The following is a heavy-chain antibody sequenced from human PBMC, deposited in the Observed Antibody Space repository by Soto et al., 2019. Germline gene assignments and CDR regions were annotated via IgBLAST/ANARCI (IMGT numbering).Heavy chain of an antibody. V-gene: IGHV3-20*04. D-gene: IGHD3-3*01. CDR2: INWNGATI. CDR1: GFTFDDFG. Sequence: EVQLVESGGGVVRPGGSLRLSCAASGFTFDDFGMSWVREAPGKGLEWVAGINWNGATIGYADSVKGRFTISRDNAKNSLYLQMSSLRAEDTALYYCARSNYYDDYWSPYDYWGPGTLVTVPS. CDR3: ARSNYYDDYWSPYDY. J-gene: IGHJ4*02.